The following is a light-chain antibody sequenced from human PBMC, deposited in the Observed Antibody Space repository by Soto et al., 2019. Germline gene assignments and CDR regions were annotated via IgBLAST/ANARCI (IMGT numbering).Light chain of an antibody. J-gene: IGKJ4*01. CDR1: QSISNC. Sequence: IQITHSPSSLSASVGDRVTITCRSSQSISNCLNWYQQKPGRAPELLIYGAYSLQSGVPSRFSGSGSGTDFTLTISSLQPEDSAAYYCQQSHSSPLTLGGGTKVDIK. CDR2: GAY. V-gene: IGKV1-39*01. CDR3: QQSHSSPLT.